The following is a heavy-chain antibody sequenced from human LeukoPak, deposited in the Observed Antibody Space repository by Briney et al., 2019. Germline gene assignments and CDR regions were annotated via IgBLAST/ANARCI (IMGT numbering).Heavy chain of an antibody. CDR2: INHSGST. Sequence: PSETLSLNCAVYGGSFSGYYWSWLRQPPGKGLEWFGEINHSGSTNYNQSLKSRVTISVDTSKNQFSLQLSSVTAVDTAVYYCARRMVRGVIDYKRSYYFDYWGQGTLVTVSS. V-gene: IGHV4-34*01. D-gene: IGHD3-10*01. CDR3: ARRMVRGVIDYKRSYYFDY. J-gene: IGHJ4*02. CDR1: GGSFSGYY.